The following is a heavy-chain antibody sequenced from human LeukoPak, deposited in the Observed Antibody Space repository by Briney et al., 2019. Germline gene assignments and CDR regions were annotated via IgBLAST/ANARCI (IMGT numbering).Heavy chain of an antibody. Sequence: PGGSLSLSCAASGFTVSSNYMTWVRQAPWKGLEWVSVIYSGGRTFYADSVKGRFTISRDNSKNMLYLQMNSLRAEDTAMYYCARAYQSYCSSTSCPLDYWGQGTLVTVSS. CDR3: ARAYQSYCSSTSCPLDY. J-gene: IGHJ4*02. V-gene: IGHV3-53*01. CDR2: IYSGGRT. D-gene: IGHD2-2*01. CDR1: GFTVSSNY.